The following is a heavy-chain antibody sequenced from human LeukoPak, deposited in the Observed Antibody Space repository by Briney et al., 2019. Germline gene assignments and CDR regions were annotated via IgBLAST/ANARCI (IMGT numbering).Heavy chain of an antibody. D-gene: IGHD2-2*01. CDR3: ARQTGESTNFDN. J-gene: IGHJ4*02. Sequence: GGSLRLSCAGSGFTFSSHWIGWVRQAPGKGLEWVSAIYSGGTTYYADSVRGRFTISRDNSKNTLYLLMNSLRAEDTAMYHCARQTGESTNFDNWGQGTLVTASS. CDR1: GFTFSSHW. V-gene: IGHV3-66*04. CDR2: IYSGGTT.